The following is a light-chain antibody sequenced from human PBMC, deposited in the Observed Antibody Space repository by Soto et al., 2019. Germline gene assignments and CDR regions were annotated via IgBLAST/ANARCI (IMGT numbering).Light chain of an antibody. CDR3: QQYGSSPT. CDR2: GAS. CDR1: QSVSSNY. V-gene: IGKV3-20*01. Sequence: EIVLTQSPGTRSLSPGERATLSCRASQSVSSNYLAWYQQKPGQAPRLLIYGASSRASGIPDRFSDSGSGTDFTLTISRLEPEDFAVYYCQQYGSSPTFGQGTKVEIK. J-gene: IGKJ1*01.